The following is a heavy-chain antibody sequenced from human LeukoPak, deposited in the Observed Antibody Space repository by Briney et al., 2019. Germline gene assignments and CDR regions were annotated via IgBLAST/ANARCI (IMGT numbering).Heavy chain of an antibody. Sequence: SQTLSLTCTVSGGSISSGDYYWSWIRQPPGKGLEWIGYIYYSGSTYYNPSLKSRVTISVDTSKHQFSLTLSSVTAADTAVYYCARGGGPAARPYYFDYSGHGTLVTVSS. D-gene: IGHD2-2*01. CDR1: GGSISSGDYY. V-gene: IGHV4-30-4*01. CDR3: ARGGGPAARPYYFDY. J-gene: IGHJ4*01. CDR2: IYYSGST.